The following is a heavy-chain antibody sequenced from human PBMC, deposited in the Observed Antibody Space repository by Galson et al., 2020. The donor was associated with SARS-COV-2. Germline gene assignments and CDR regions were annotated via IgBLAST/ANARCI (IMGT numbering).Heavy chain of an antibody. CDR1: SYS. D-gene: IGHD5-12*01. J-gene: IGHJ6*02. CDR2: ISSSSRTI. CDR3: ARLYRDIVATFDYYYGMDV. Sequence: SYSMNRVRQAPGKRLEWVSYISSSSRTIYYADSVKGRFTISRDNAKISLYLQMNSLRAEDTAVYYCARLYRDIVATFDYYYGMDVWGQGTTVTVSS. V-gene: IGHV3-48*01.